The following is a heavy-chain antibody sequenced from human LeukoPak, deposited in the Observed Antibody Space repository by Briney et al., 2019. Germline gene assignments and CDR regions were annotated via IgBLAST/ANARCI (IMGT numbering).Heavy chain of an antibody. J-gene: IGHJ3*02. CDR2: INHSGST. Sequence: SETLSLTCAVYGGSFSGYYWSWIRQPPGKGLEWIGEINHSGSTNYNPSLKSRVTISVDTSKNQFSLKLSSVTAADTAVYYCARRGRASEYVFDIWGQGTMVTVSS. D-gene: IGHD3-16*01. V-gene: IGHV4-34*01. CDR1: GGSFSGYY. CDR3: ARRGRASEYVFDI.